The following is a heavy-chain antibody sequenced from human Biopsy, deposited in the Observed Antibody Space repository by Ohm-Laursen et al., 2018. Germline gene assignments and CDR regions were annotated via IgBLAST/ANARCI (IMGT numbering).Heavy chain of an antibody. V-gene: IGHV4-59*11. D-gene: IGHD2-2*01. Sequence: TLSLTCTVSGGSMSDHYWSWLRQTPGKGLEWLAYISYTGGITSNPSLNGRATMSLDTSKNQFSLRLIYVTAADTAVYYCARMPHFDYWGQGILVTVSS. CDR3: ARMPHFDY. CDR2: ISYTGGI. J-gene: IGHJ4*02. CDR1: GGSMSDHY.